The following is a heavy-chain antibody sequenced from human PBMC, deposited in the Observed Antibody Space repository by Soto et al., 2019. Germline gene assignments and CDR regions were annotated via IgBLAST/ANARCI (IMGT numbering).Heavy chain of an antibody. CDR2: IYATGTT. CDR1: GASISGFY. CDR3: VRDGTKTLRDWFDT. J-gene: IGHJ5*02. Sequence: ETLSLTCTVSGASISGFYWSWIRKSAGKGLEWIGRIYATGTTDYNPSLKSRVMMSVDTSKKQFSLKLRSVTAADTAVYYCVRDGTKTLRDWFDTWGQGISVTVSS. V-gene: IGHV4-4*07. D-gene: IGHD1-1*01.